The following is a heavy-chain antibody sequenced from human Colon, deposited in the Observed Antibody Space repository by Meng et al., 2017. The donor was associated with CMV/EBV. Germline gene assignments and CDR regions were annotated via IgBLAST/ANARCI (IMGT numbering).Heavy chain of an antibody. V-gene: IGHV4-39*07. CDR1: GGSISNSNHY. D-gene: IGHD3-3*01. Sequence: LQLQESGPGVVKPSETLSLTCTVSGGSISNSNHYWGWIRQAPAKGLEWIGTVYYNGATRYNPSLASRGIISVDTSKNQFSLKLTSVTAADTPIYYCAKELRFSEWSSGFWGQGILVTVSS. CDR3: AKELRFSEWSSGF. CDR2: VYYNGAT. J-gene: IGHJ1*01.